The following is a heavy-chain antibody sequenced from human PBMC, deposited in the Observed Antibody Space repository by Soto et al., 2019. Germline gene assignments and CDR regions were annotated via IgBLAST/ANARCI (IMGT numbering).Heavy chain of an antibody. CDR2: ISGSGGST. CDR1: GFTFSSYA. V-gene: IGHV3-23*01. CDR3: ANIYAGTKPEYFQH. Sequence: GGSLRLSCAASGFTFSSYAMSWVRQAPGKGLEWVSAISGSGGSTYYADSVKGRFTISRDNSKNTLYLQMNSLGAEDTAVYYCANIYAGTKPEYFQHWGQGTLVTVSS. D-gene: IGHD1-1*01. J-gene: IGHJ1*01.